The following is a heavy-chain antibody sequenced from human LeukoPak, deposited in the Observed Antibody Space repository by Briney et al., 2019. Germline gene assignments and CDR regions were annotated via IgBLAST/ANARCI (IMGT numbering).Heavy chain of an antibody. CDR3: ARGRYSSRSGGYYFDI. V-gene: IGHV3-7*01. CDR2: IKKDGIEK. J-gene: IGHJ4*02. CDR1: GFTFSSYA. D-gene: IGHD2-2*01. Sequence: PGGSLRLSCSASGFTFSSYAMHWVHQAPGKGLEWVANIKKDGIEKYYVESVKGRFTISRDNAKNSLSLQMNSLRAEDTAVYYCARGRYSSRSGGYYFDIWGQGTLVTVSS.